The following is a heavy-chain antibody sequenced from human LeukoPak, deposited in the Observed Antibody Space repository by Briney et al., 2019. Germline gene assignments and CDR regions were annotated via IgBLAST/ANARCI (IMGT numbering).Heavy chain of an antibody. D-gene: IGHD6-13*01. CDR1: GGSISSYY. CDR2: IYYSGTT. CDR3: ARGVYIAAAQYGY. V-gene: IGHV4-59*01. J-gene: IGHJ4*02. Sequence: SETLCLTCTVSGGSISSYYWSWIRQPPGKGLEWIGYIYYSGTTNYNPSLKSRVTISVDTSKNQFSLKLSSVTAADTAVYYCARGVYIAAAQYGYWGQGTLVSVSS.